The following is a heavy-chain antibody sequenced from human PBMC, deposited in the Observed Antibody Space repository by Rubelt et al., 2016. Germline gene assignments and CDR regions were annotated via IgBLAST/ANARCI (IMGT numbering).Heavy chain of an antibody. CDR3: ARDYDYGGNMGLGP. J-gene: IGHJ5*02. D-gene: IGHD4-23*01. Sequence: SSSSYIYYADSVKGRFTISRDNAKNSLYLQMNSLRAEDTAVYYCARDYDYGGNMGLGPWGQGTLVTVSS. CDR2: SSSSYI. V-gene: IGHV3-21*01.